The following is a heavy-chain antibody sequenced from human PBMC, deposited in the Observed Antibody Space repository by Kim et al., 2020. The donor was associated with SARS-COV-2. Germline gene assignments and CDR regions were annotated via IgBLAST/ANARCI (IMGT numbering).Heavy chain of an antibody. CDR2: IYYSGST. CDR1: GGSISSGDYY. V-gene: IGHV4-30-4*01. CDR3: ARGAGWFRELGGAFDY. Sequence: SETLSLTCTVSGGSISSGDYYWSWIRQPPGKGLEWIGYIYYSGSTYYNPSLKSRVTISVDTSKNQFSLKLSSVTAADTAVYYCARGAGWFRELGGAFDYWGQGALVTVSS. J-gene: IGHJ4*02. D-gene: IGHD3-10*01.